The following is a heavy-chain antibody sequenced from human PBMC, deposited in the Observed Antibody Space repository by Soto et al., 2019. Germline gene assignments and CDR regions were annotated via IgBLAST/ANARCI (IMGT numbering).Heavy chain of an antibody. D-gene: IGHD3-16*01. V-gene: IGHV1-18*01. CDR3: ARGRGNVWGSHRY. J-gene: IGHJ4*02. Sequence: QVQLVQSGAEVKKPGASVKVSCKASGYTFTSYGISWVRQAPGQGLEWMGWISAYNGNTNYAQKLQGRITMTTGRAMSRACREARSLSFDDTAVYCCARGRGNVWGSHRYWGQGTLVTVSS. CDR2: ISAYNGNT. CDR1: GYTFTSYG.